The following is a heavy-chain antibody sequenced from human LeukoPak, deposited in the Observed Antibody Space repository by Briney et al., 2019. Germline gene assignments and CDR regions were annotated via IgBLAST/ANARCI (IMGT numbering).Heavy chain of an antibody. J-gene: IGHJ4*02. CDR1: GVTIRSYG. V-gene: IGHV3-30*02. Sequence: GGSLRLSCAASGVTIRSYGVHGVRQAPGKGLEWLAYIRSDGSNRYYADSVKGRFTISRDNSKNTLYLQMNSLRAEDTAVYYCATLAAGSLDYWGQGTLVTVAS. D-gene: IGHD3-10*01. CDR2: IRSDGSNR. CDR3: ATLAAGSLDY.